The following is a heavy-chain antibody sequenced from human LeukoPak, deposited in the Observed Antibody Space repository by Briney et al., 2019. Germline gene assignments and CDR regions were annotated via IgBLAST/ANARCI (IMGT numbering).Heavy chain of an antibody. CDR3: ARRSSIPTRLFDF. D-gene: IGHD6-6*01. Sequence: GAYRKISCKGSEYSFTSYWLGWVRQMPGTGLDGMGIISPSASDAKYGPSFQGQVTISADKSTSPAYPQWSSLKASDTAMYYCARRSSIPTRLFDFWGQGTLVTVSS. J-gene: IGHJ4*02. CDR2: ISPSASDA. V-gene: IGHV5-51*01. CDR1: EYSFTSYW.